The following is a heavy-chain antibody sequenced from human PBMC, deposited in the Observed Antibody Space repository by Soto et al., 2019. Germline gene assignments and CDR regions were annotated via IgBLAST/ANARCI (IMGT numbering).Heavy chain of an antibody. CDR3: VKGEYYYDSSGYYPFDY. Sequence: GGSLRLSCAASGFTFSTHVMSWVRQAPGKGLEWVSGISGGGGSTYYTDSVKGRFTISRDNSKNTLYLQMSSLRADDTAVYYCVKGEYYYDSSGYYPFDYWGQGT. CDR2: ISGGGGST. CDR1: GFTFSTHV. D-gene: IGHD3-22*01. V-gene: IGHV3-23*01. J-gene: IGHJ4*02.